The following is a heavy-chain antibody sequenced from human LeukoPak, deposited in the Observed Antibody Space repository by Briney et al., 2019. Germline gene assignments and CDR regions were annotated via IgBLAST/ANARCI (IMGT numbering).Heavy chain of an antibody. Sequence: GGSLRLSCAASGFTFSDYYMSWVRQAPGKGLEWVSYISSSGSTIYYADSVRGRFTIPRDNAKNSLYLQMNSLRAEDTAVYYCARVHYPYSSGYYYSYFDYWGQGTLVTVSS. CDR3: ARVHYPYSSGYYYSYFDY. V-gene: IGHV3-11*01. D-gene: IGHD3-22*01. CDR2: ISSSGSTI. CDR1: GFTFSDYY. J-gene: IGHJ4*02.